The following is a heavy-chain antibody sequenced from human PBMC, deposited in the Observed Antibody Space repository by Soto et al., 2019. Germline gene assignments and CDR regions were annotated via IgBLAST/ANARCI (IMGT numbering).Heavy chain of an antibody. CDR3: AREGPPDIAWFAP. CDR2: SA. V-gene: IGHV1-69*01. Sequence: QVQLVQSGAEVKNPGSSVKVSCKASGGTFSSYTISWVRQAPGQGLEWMGGSANSAQKFQGRLTVTADESTSTVYLELSSLTSEDTAVYYCAREGPPDIAWFAPWGQGTLVSVAS. D-gene: IGHD2-15*01. J-gene: IGHJ5*02. CDR1: GGTFSSYT.